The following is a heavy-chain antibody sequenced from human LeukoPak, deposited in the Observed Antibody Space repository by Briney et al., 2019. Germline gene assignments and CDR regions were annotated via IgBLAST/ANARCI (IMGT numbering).Heavy chain of an antibody. V-gene: IGHV4-34*01. Sequence: SETLSLTCAVYGGSFSGYYWSWIRQPPGKGLEWIGEINHSGSTNYNPSLKSRVTISVDTSKNQFSLKLSSVTAADTAVYYWARESYYDCSGGYSPFDYWGQGTLVTVSS. CDR3: ARESYYDCSGGYSPFDY. J-gene: IGHJ4*02. CDR2: INHSGST. CDR1: GGSFSGYY. D-gene: IGHD3-10*01.